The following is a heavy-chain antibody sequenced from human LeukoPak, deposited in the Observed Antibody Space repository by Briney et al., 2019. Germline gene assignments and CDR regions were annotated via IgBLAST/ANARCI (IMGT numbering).Heavy chain of an antibody. D-gene: IGHD2-2*02. Sequence: GGSLSLSCAASGFKFDDYGMSWVRQVPGKGLEWVSGINWIGGSRGYADSVKGRFTISRDNAKNSVYLQMNSLRSEDTAFYHCARDRCSSTSCYNTPNWFDPWGQGTLVTVSS. CDR3: ARDRCSSTSCYNTPNWFDP. CDR2: INWIGGSR. V-gene: IGHV3-20*01. J-gene: IGHJ5*02. CDR1: GFKFDDYG.